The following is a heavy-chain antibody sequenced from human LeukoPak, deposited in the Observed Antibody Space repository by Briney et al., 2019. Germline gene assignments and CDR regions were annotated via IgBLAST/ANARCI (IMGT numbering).Heavy chain of an antibody. CDR3: ARGGPEYCSGGSCFYFDY. Sequence: PGGSLRLSCAASGFTFSSYAMHWVRQAPGGGLEWVAVISYDGSNKYYADSVKGRFTISRDNSKNTLYLQMNSLRAEDTAVYYCARGGPEYCSGGSCFYFDYWGQGTLVTVSS. J-gene: IGHJ4*02. D-gene: IGHD2-15*01. CDR1: GFTFSSYA. V-gene: IGHV3-30*04. CDR2: ISYDGSNK.